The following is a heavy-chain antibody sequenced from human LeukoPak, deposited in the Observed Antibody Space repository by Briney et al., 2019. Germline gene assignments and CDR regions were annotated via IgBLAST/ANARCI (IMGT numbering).Heavy chain of an antibody. Sequence: GGSLRLSCAASGFTFNSYNMNWVRQAPGKGLEWVSYISSSSSTIYYADSVKGRFTISRDNAKNSLYLQMNSLRAEDTAVYYCARSPSVVAVPAAVTRFDYWGQGTLVTVSS. CDR3: ARSPSVVAVPAAVTRFDY. J-gene: IGHJ4*02. CDR1: GFTFNSYN. D-gene: IGHD2-2*01. CDR2: ISSSSSTI. V-gene: IGHV3-48*01.